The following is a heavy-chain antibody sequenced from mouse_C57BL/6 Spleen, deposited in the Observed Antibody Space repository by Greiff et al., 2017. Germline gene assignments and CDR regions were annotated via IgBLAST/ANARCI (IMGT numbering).Heavy chain of an antibody. CDR3: ARQGNYGNYVGYFDY. J-gene: IGHJ2*01. V-gene: IGHV1-47*01. D-gene: IGHD2-1*01. CDR1: GYTFTTYP. Sequence: LVESGAELVKPGASVKMSCKASGYTFTTYPIEWMKQNHGKSLEWIGNFHPYNDDTKYNEKFKGKATLTVEKSSSTVYLELSRLTSDDSAVYYCARQGNYGNYVGYFDYWGQGTTLTVSS. CDR2: FHPYNDDT.